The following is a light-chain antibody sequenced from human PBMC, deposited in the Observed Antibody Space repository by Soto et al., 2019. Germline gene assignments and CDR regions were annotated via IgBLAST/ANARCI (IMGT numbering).Light chain of an antibody. CDR1: SSNIGSNT. CDR3: AAWDDSLNGWV. V-gene: IGLV1-44*01. Sequence: QSVLTQPHSASGTPGQRVTISCSGSSSNIGSNTVSWYQQLPGTAPKLLIYSNNQRPSGVPDRFSGSKSGTSASLAISGLQSEDEADYYCAAWDDSLNGWVFGGGTQLTVL. CDR2: SNN. J-gene: IGLJ3*02.